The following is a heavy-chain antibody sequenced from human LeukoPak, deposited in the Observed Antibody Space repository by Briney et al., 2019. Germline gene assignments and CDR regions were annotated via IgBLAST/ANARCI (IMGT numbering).Heavy chain of an antibody. CDR3: ARGARSYYDSSGYSPPYDY. CDR2: MNPNSGNT. CDR1: GYTFTSYD. Sequence: ASVKVSCKASGYTFTSYDINWVRQATGQGLEWMGWMNPNSGNTGYAQKFQGRVTMTRNTSISTAYMELSSLRSEDTAVYYCARGARSYYDSSGYSPPYDYWGQGTLVTVSS. V-gene: IGHV1-8*02. D-gene: IGHD3-22*01. J-gene: IGHJ4*02.